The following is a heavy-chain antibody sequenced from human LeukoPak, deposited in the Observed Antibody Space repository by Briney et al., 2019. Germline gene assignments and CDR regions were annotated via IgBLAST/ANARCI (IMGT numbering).Heavy chain of an antibody. CDR2: IKQDGSEK. CDR3: AKSYYYGSGSYYDFDY. D-gene: IGHD3-10*01. V-gene: IGHV3-7*03. Sequence: GGSLRLSCAASGFTFSSYWMSWVRQAPGKGLEWVANIKQDGSEKYYVDSVKGRFTISRDNAKNSLYLQMNSLRAEDTALYYCAKSYYYGSGSYYDFDYWGQGTLVTVSS. CDR1: GFTFSSYW. J-gene: IGHJ4*02.